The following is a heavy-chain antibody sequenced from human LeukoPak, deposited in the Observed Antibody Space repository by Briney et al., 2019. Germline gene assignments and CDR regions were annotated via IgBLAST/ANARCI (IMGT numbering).Heavy chain of an antibody. CDR2: IYHSGST. Sequence: PSETLSLTCAVSGGSISSGGYSWSWIRQPPGKGLEWIGYIYHSGSTYYNPSLKSRVTISVDTSKNQFSLKLSSVTAAATAVYYCARGPYGSGSYALHGGAFDIWGQGTMVTVSS. J-gene: IGHJ3*02. CDR3: ARGPYGSGSYALHGGAFDI. CDR1: GGSISSGGYS. V-gene: IGHV4-30-2*01. D-gene: IGHD3-10*01.